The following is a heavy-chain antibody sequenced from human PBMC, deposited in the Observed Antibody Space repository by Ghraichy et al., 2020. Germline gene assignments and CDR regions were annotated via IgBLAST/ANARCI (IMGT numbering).Heavy chain of an antibody. CDR3: IKGGGSFGATDY. D-gene: IGHD1-26*01. Sequence: GGSLRLSCAASGFTFSSYAMHWARQAPGKGLEWVASIQYDGDNKNYAASVKGRFSIPRDNSESTLYLHMNSLRSEDTSIYYCIKGGGSFGATDYWGQGTRVTVSS. CDR2: IQYDGDNK. J-gene: IGHJ4*02. CDR1: GFTFSSYA. V-gene: IGHV3-30*02.